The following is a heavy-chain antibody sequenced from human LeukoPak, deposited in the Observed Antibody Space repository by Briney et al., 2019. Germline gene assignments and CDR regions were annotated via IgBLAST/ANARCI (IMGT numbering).Heavy chain of an antibody. J-gene: IGHJ4*02. Sequence: SETLSLTCGVSGYSISSGYYWGWIRQPPGNGLEWNGAVDHSGSTSWSIFYNPSLKSRVTISVDTSKNQFSLRLSSVTASDTAVYCYASKHSADYYMYYDYWGEGTLVTVSS. CDR3: ASKHSADYYMYYDY. CDR1: GYSISSGYY. V-gene: IGHV4-38-2*01. D-gene: IGHD1-26*01. CDR2: VDHSGSTSWSI.